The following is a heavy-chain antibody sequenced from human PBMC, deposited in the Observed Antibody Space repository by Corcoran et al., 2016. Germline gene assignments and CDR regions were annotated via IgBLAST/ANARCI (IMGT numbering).Heavy chain of an antibody. J-gene: IGHJ6*02. Sequence: QVQLVQSGAEVKKPGASVKVSCKASGYTFTGYYMHWVRQAPGQGLEWMGWINPNSGGTNYAQKFQGRVTMTRDTSISTAYMELSRLRSDDTAVYYCARGLVGRFGESYYYGMDVGGQGTTVTVSS. CDR2: INPNSGGT. CDR1: GYTFTGYY. D-gene: IGHD3-10*01. V-gene: IGHV1-2*02. CDR3: ARGLVGRFGESYYYGMDV.